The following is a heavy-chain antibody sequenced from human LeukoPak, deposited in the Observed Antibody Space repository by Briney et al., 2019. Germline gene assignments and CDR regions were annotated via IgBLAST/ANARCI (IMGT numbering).Heavy chain of an antibody. D-gene: IGHD6-13*01. CDR1: GYTFTGYY. V-gene: IGHV1-2*02. J-gene: IGHJ4*02. Sequence: GASVKLSCKASGYTFTGYYMHCVRHAPGQGLECRGCINPNSGGTNYAQKFQGRDTMTRDTSISTAYMELSRLRSDDTAVYYCASGRVYSSSWYPFDYWGQGTLVTVSS. CDR3: ASGRVYSSSWYPFDY. CDR2: INPNSGGT.